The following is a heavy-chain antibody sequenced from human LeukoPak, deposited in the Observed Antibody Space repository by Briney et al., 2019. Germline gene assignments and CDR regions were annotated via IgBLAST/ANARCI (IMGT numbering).Heavy chain of an antibody. CDR1: GFTLSSYP. J-gene: IGHJ4*02. V-gene: IGHV3-23*01. Sequence: GGSLRHSCAASGFTLSSYPMNWVRQAPGKGLEWVSVIRGSGGATFYGASVKGRVTISWGNSRDMLYLQMDSLTAEDTAVYYCGKYLQTAVRANDYWGQGTLVTVSS. CDR3: GKYLQTAVRANDY. D-gene: IGHD1-26*01. CDR2: IRGSGGAT.